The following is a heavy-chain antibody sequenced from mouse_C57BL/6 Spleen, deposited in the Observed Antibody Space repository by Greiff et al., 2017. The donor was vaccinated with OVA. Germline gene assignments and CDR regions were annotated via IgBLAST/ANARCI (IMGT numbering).Heavy chain of an antibody. Sequence: QVQLQQPGAELVKPGASVKLSCKASGYTFTSYWMHWVKQRPGQGLEWIGIIHPNSGSTNYNEKFKSKATLTVAKSSSTAYMQLRSLTSEDFAVCDCAKERERDFEYWGQGTTLTVAS. CDR3: AKERERDFEY. CDR2: IHPNSGST. J-gene: IGHJ2*01. CDR1: GYTFTSYW. V-gene: IGHV1-64*01.